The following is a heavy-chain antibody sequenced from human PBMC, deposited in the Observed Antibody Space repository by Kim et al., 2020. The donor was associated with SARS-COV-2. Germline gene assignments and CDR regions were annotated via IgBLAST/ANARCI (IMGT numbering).Heavy chain of an antibody. CDR3: ARDGNKYYDFWSGYYRPQASYYYYGMDV. CDR1: GFTFSDYY. V-gene: IGHV3-11*01. CDR2: ISSSGSTI. Sequence: GGSLRLSCAASGFTFSDYYMSWIRQAPGKGLEWVSYISSSGSTIYYADSVKGRFTISRDNAKNSLYLQMNSLRAEDTAVYYCARDGNKYYDFWSGYYRPQASYYYYGMDVWGQGTTVTVSS. D-gene: IGHD3-3*01. J-gene: IGHJ6*02.